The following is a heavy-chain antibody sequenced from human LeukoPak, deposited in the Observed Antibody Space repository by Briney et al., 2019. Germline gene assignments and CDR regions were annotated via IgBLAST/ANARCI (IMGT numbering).Heavy chain of an antibody. CDR2: ISSDGSNT. Sequence: GRSLRLSCATSGFTFSRHVMHWVRQSPGKGLEWVAVISSDGSNTDYADSVKGRFTISRDNSKNTLYFELHRLRAEDTAVYYCAKDSVVMNFFESWGQGTLVTVSS. CDR3: AKDSVVMNFFES. J-gene: IGHJ4*02. V-gene: IGHV3-30*18. CDR1: GFTFSRHV. D-gene: IGHD3-22*01.